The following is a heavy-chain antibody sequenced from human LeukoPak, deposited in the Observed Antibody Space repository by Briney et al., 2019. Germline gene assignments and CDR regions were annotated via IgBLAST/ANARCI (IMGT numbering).Heavy chain of an antibody. D-gene: IGHD5-24*01. J-gene: IGHJ4*02. CDR1: GFSFSTYG. CDR2: ISYDGNNK. V-gene: IGHV3-30*18. CDR3: AKERESNYFDY. Sequence: GGSLRLSCAASGFSFSTYGMHWVRQAPGKGLEWVAVISYDGNNKYYVDSVKGRFTISRDNSKNTLYLQMNSLRAEDTAVYYCAKERESNYFDYWGQGTLVTVSS.